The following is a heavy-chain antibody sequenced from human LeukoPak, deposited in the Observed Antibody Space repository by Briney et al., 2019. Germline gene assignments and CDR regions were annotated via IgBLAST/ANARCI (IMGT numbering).Heavy chain of an antibody. CDR3: ARAGSFRLTTTL. CDR2: ISYSGST. CDR1: GGSISPYY. D-gene: IGHD4-17*01. J-gene: IGHJ4*02. V-gene: IGHV4-59*01. Sequence: PSETLSLTCAVSGGSISPYYWMWIRQPPGKGLEWIGYISYSGSTSVNPSLKSRVTISLDTSTNRVSLKLSSVTAADTALYYCARAGSFRLTTTLWGQGTLVTVSS.